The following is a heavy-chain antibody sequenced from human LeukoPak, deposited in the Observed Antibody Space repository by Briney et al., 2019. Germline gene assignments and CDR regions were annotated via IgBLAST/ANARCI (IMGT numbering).Heavy chain of an antibody. Sequence: SETLSLTCTVSGGSMNSNNYYWSWIRQPAGKGLEWIGRIYTNGDTNYNPSLKSRVTISVDTSKNQFSLKLSSVTAADTAVYYCARAIDSSGYQYRGFDPWGQGTLVTVSS. CDR1: GGSMNSNNYY. D-gene: IGHD3-22*01. J-gene: IGHJ5*02. CDR3: ARAIDSSGYQYRGFDP. V-gene: IGHV4-61*02. CDR2: IYTNGDT.